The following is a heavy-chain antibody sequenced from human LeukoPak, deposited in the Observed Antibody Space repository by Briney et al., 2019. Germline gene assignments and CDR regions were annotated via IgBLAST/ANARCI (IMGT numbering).Heavy chain of an antibody. CDR2: IYYSGST. Sequence: SQTLSLTCTVSGGSISSGGYYWSWIRQHPGKGLEWIGYIYYSGSTSYNPSLKSRVTISVDTSKNQFSLKLSSVTAADTAVYYCAREEYSLAFDYWGQGTLVTVSS. CDR1: GGSISSGGYY. V-gene: IGHV4-31*03. J-gene: IGHJ4*02. CDR3: AREEYSLAFDY. D-gene: IGHD5-18*01.